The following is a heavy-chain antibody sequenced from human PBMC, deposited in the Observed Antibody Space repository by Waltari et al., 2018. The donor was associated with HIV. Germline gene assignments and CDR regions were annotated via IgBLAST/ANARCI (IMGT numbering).Heavy chain of an antibody. V-gene: IGHV4-34*01. J-gene: IGHJ6*02. CDR2: INHSGST. CDR3: ARGSRITMVRGVKDPPHV. CDR1: GGSFSGYY. D-gene: IGHD3-10*01. Sequence: QVQLQQWGAGLLKPSETLSLTCAVYGGSFSGYYWSWIRQPPGTGLEWIGEINHSGSTNYNPSLKSRVTISVDTSKNQFSLKLSSVTAADTAVYYCARGSRITMVRGVKDPPHVWGQGTTVTVSS.